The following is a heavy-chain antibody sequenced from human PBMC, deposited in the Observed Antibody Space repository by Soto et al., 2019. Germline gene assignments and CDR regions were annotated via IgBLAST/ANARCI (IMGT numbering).Heavy chain of an antibody. CDR2: ISYGGTT. Sequence: SETLSLTCTVSGASISSGGYYWSWIRQHPGKGLEWIGYISYGGTTYYNPSLKSRITISVDTSKNQFSLKLSSVTAADTAVYYCARRVTAIRWAFDIWGQGTMVTVSS. CDR1: GASISSGGYY. D-gene: IGHD2-21*02. CDR3: ARRVTAIRWAFDI. J-gene: IGHJ3*02. V-gene: IGHV4-31*03.